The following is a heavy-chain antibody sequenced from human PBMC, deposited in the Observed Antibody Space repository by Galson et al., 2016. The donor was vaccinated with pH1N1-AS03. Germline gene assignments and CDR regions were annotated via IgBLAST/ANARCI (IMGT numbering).Heavy chain of an antibody. CDR2: INPHSGGT. V-gene: IGHV1-2*06. CDR1: GYTFTGHF. CDR3: AREQVDLTGGEDYNWFDP. J-gene: IGHJ5*02. Sequence: SVKVSCKASGYTFTGHFIHWVRQAPGQGLEWMGRINPHSGGTHYAQNFQDRFTMTGDTSISTVYMDLTRLRPDDTAVYYCAREQVDLTGGEDYNWFDPWGQGTQVTVSS. D-gene: IGHD7-27*01.